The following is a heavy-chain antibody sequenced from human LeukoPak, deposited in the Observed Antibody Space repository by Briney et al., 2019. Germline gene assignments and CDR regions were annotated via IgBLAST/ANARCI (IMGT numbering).Heavy chain of an antibody. CDR3: ARGLADYGDYEGLEEKADGIDY. V-gene: IGHV4-34*01. CDR1: GGSFSGYY. J-gene: IGHJ4*02. Sequence: SETLSLTCAAYGGSFSGYYWSWIRQPPGKGLEWIGEINHSGSTKYNPSLKSRVTISVNTSKTQFSLKLSAVTAADTAVYYCARGLADYGDYEGLEEKADGIDYWGQGTLVTVSS. CDR2: INHSGST. D-gene: IGHD4-17*01.